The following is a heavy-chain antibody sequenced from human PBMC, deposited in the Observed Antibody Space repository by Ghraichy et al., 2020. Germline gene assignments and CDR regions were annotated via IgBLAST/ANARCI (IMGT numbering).Heavy chain of an antibody. CDR2: ISSSSSTI. CDR1: GFTFSSYS. CDR3: ARDPFFGADPNPGDYGMDV. J-gene: IGHJ6*02. Sequence: GESLNISCAASGFTFSSYSMNWVRQAPGKGLEWVSYISSSSSTIYYADSVKGRFTISRDNAKNSLYLQMNSLRDEDTAVYYCARDPFFGADPNPGDYGMDVWGQGTTVTVSS. V-gene: IGHV3-48*02. D-gene: IGHD3-3*01.